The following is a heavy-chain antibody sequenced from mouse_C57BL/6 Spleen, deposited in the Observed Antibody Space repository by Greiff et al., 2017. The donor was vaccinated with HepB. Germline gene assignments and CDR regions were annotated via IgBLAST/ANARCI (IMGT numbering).Heavy chain of an antibody. J-gene: IGHJ3*01. V-gene: IGHV1-61*01. D-gene: IGHD1-1*01. CDR3: AREDYYGGFAY. CDR1: GYTFTSYW. CDR2: IYPSDSET. Sequence: QVQLKQPGAELVRPGSSVKLSCKASGYTFTSYWMDWVKQRPGQGLEWIGNIYPSDSETHYNQKFKDKATLTVDKSSSTAYMQLSSLTSEDSAVYYCAREDYYGGFAYWGQGTLVTVSA.